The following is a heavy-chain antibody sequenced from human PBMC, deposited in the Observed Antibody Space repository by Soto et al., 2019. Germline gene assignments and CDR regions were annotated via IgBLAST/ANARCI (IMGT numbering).Heavy chain of an antibody. V-gene: IGHV1-8*01. D-gene: IGHD3-10*01. CDR2: MNPNSGNT. CDR1: GYTFTSYD. Sequence: QVQLVQSGAEVKKPGASVKVSCKASGYTFTSYDINWVRQATGQGLEWMGWMNPNSGNTGYAQKFQGRVTMTRNTSISTAYMELSSLRSEGTAVYYCARGLELLWFGELTNWFDPWGQGTLVTVSS. J-gene: IGHJ5*02. CDR3: ARGLELLWFGELTNWFDP.